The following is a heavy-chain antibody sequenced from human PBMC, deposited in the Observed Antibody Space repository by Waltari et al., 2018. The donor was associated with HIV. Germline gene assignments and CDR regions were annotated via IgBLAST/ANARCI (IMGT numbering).Heavy chain of an antibody. Sequence: QLQLQESGPGLEKPSETLSLTCTVSGGSISTPTDYWAWIRQPPGKCLEWIGSVYHSGSTNYNPSLKSRVTITIDTSKNHFSLKLNSVTATDTALYYCARLSMSDAFDIWGQGTLVTVSS. J-gene: IGHJ3*02. CDR1: GGSISTPTDY. CDR2: VYHSGST. V-gene: IGHV4-39*02. CDR3: ARLSMSDAFDI.